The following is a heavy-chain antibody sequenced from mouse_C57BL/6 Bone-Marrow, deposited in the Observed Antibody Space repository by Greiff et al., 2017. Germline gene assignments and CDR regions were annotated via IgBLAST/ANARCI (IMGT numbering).Heavy chain of an antibody. V-gene: IGHV14-3*01. D-gene: IGHD2-3*01. CDR1: GFNIKNTY. J-gene: IGHJ4*01. CDR3: ARGGYCSYAMDY. Sequence: VQLQQSVAGLVRPGASVKLSCTASGFNIKNTYMHWVKQRPEQGLEWIGRIDPANGNTTSASKFQGKATITADTSSNTAYLQLSSLSSEDSAIYCCARGGYCSYAMDYWGQGTSVTVSS. CDR2: IDPANGNT.